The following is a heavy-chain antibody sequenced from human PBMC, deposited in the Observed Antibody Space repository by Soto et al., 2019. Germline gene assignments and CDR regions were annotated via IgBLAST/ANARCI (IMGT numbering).Heavy chain of an antibody. J-gene: IGHJ1*01. CDR1: GGTFSSYT. V-gene: IGHV1-69*02. Sequence: QVQLVQSGAEVKKPGSSVKVSCKASGGTFSSYTISWVRQAPGQGLEWMGRIIPILGIANYAQKFQGRVXIXXDKSTSTAYMELSSLRSEDTAVYYCVVAVAGNFQHWGQGTLVTVSS. CDR3: VVAVAGNFQH. CDR2: IIPILGIA. D-gene: IGHD6-19*01.